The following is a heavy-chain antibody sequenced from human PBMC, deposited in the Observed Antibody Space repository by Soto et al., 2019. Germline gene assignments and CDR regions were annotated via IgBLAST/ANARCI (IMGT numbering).Heavy chain of an antibody. J-gene: IGHJ6*02. V-gene: IGHV6-1*01. CDR1: GDSVSSNSAA. CDR3: ARDPNSGSYYYYYGMDV. Sequence: SETLSLTCAISGDSVSSNSAAWNWIRQSPSRGLEWLGRTYYRSKWYNDYAVSVKSRITINPDTSKNQFSLQLNSVTPEDTAVYYCARDPNSGSYYYYYGMDVWGQGTTVTVSS. D-gene: IGHD1-26*01. CDR2: TYYRSKWYN.